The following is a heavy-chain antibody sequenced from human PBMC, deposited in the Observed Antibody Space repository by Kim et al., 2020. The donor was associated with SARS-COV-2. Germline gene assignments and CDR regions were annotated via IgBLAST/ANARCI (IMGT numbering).Heavy chain of an antibody. V-gene: IGHV4-31*03. J-gene: IGHJ6*02. CDR1: GDSISSGGHY. CDR2: IYYSGST. D-gene: IGHD2-21*01. CDR3: AGASIALYYGMDV. Sequence: SETLSLTCTVSGDSISSGGHYWSWIRQHPGKGLEWIGYIYYSGSTHYNPSLKSRVTISVDTSKNQFSLKVSSVTAADTAVYYCAGASIALYYGMDVWGQGTTVTVSS.